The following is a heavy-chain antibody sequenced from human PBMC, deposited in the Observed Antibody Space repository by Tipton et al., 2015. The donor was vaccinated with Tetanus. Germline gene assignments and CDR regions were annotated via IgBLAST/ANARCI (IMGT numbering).Heavy chain of an antibody. J-gene: IGHJ5*02. CDR1: GFIFSSYG. CDR3: ARALVRWFDP. D-gene: IGHD3-22*01. CDR2: SWYDGTDK. V-gene: IGHV3-33*01. Sequence: SLRLSCAASGFIFSSYGIHWVRQAPGKGLEWAAVSWYDGTDKYYADSVKGRFTISRDNSKNTLYLQMNSLRAEDTAVYYCARALVRWFDPWGQGTLVTVSS.